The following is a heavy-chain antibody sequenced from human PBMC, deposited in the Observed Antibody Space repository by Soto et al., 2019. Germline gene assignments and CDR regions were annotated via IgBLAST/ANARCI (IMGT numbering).Heavy chain of an antibody. J-gene: IGHJ5*02. CDR2: VYATGTT. Sequence: QVQLQESGPGVVKPSETLSLSCSVSGGSISKFYWSWIRKTAGKGLEWMGRVYATGTTDYNPSLRSRVTMSVDISKKTFSLRLTSVTAADTGVYYCVRDGSKTLRDWLDPWGQGKLVTVSS. V-gene: IGHV4-4*07. CDR3: VRDGSKTLRDWLDP. CDR1: GGSISKFY.